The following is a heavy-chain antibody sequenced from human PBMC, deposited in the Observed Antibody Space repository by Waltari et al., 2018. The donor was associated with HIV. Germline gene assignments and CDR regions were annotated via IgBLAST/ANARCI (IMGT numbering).Heavy chain of an antibody. CDR2: ISAFSGNT. CDR3: ARTTIFGVDTYYFDY. Sequence: QVQLVQSGAEVKKPGASVKVSCTASGYTFSRYAIPWVRQAPGQGLKGLGWISAFSGNTKYAREVQGRATMTTDTSTNTAYMELESLTSDDTAIFYCARTTIFGVDTYYFDYWGQGTLVTVSS. V-gene: IGHV1-18*01. D-gene: IGHD3-3*01. J-gene: IGHJ4*02. CDR1: GYTFSRYA.